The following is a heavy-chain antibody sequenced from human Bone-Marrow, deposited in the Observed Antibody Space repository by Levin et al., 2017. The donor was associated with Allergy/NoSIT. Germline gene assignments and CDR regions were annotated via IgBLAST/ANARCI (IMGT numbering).Heavy chain of an antibody. Sequence: GGSLRLSCAASGFTFSSYEMNWVRQAPGKGLEWVSYISSSGSTIYYADSVKGRFTISRDNAKNSLYLQMNSLRAEDTAVYYCASPYNWNDAFNYYYYYGMDVWGQGTTVTVSS. CDR2: ISSSGSTI. J-gene: IGHJ6*02. CDR3: ASPYNWNDAFNYYYYYGMDV. CDR1: GFTFSSYE. D-gene: IGHD1-1*01. V-gene: IGHV3-48*03.